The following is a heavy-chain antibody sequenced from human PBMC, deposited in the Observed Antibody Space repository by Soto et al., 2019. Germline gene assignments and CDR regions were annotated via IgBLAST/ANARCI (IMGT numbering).Heavy chain of an antibody. Sequence: SSETLSLTCAVYGGSFSGYYWSWIRQPPGKGLEWIGEINHSGSTNYNPSLKSRVTISVDTSKNQFSLKLSSVTAADTAVYYCARGGGYSYGYAADYWGQGTLVTVSS. CDR1: GGSFSGYY. CDR3: ARGGGYSYGYAADY. J-gene: IGHJ4*02. D-gene: IGHD5-18*01. V-gene: IGHV4-34*01. CDR2: INHSGST.